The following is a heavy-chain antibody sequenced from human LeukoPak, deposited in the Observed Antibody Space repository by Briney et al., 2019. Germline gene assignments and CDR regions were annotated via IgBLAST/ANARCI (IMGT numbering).Heavy chain of an antibody. CDR2: INHSGST. V-gene: IGHV4-34*01. D-gene: IGHD6-6*01. CDR3: ASLIQDDKLYSSSGDY. J-gene: IGHJ4*02. Sequence: SKTLSLTCADYGGSFSGYYWSWIRQPPGKGLEWIGEINHSGSTNYNPSLKSRVTISVDTSKNQFSLKLSSVTAADTAVYYCASLIQDDKLYSSSGDYWGQGTLVTVSS. CDR1: GGSFSGYY.